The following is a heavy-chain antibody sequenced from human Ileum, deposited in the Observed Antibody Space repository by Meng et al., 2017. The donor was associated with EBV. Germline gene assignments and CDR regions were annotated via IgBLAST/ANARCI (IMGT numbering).Heavy chain of an antibody. CDR1: GDSVSSISGA. V-gene: IGHV6-1*01. J-gene: IGHJ4*02. CDR2: TYYRSKWNT. D-gene: IGHD1-26*01. CDR3: ARGSYYFDS. Sequence: QVQLQPSGPGLLKPSQTLSPTCAISGDSVSSISGAWNWIRQSPSRGLEWLGRTYYRSKWNTDYAVSVSSRITISPDTSKNQFSLQLNSVTPEDTAVYYCARGSYYFDSWGQGTLVTVSS.